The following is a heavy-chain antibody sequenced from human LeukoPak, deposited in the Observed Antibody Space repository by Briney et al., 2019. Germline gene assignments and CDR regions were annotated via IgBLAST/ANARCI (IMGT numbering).Heavy chain of an antibody. D-gene: IGHD2-2*01. CDR2: IIPIFGAI. Sequence: GASVKVSCKASGYTFTGYYMHWVRQAPGQGLEWMGGIIPIFGAINYAPEFQGRITITADDSLTTAFMDMSGLRSDDTAVYFCASSEMGTPYCNSVSCWTTWGQGTLVTVSS. V-gene: IGHV1-69*13. J-gene: IGHJ5*02. CDR3: ASSEMGTPYCNSVSCWTT. CDR1: GYTFTGYY.